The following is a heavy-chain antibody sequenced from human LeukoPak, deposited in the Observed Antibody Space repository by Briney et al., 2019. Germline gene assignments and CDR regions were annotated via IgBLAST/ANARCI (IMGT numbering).Heavy chain of an antibody. CDR3: AKDGGSYSTDY. J-gene: IGHJ4*02. D-gene: IGHD3-10*01. V-gene: IGHV1-46*01. CDR1: GYTFITYK. CDR2: INPSDGDR. Sequence: ASVKVSCKASGYTFITYKMHWVRQAPGQGLEWVGIINPSDGDRRNAQKFQGRVTMTRDMSTSTVYMELSSLRSEDTAVYYCAKDGGSYSTDYWGQGTLATVSS.